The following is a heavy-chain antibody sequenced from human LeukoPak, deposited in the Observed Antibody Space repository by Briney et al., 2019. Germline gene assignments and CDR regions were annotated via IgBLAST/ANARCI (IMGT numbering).Heavy chain of an antibody. J-gene: IGHJ6*03. CDR3: AKDMGTADYYYMDV. D-gene: IGHD5-18*01. Sequence: GGSLRLSCAASGFTFSSYAMSWVRQAPGKGLEWVSAISGSGGSTYYADSVKGRFTIPRDNSKNTLYLQMNSLRAEDTALYYCAKDMGTADYYYMDVWGKGTTVTVSS. V-gene: IGHV3-23*01. CDR1: GFTFSSYA. CDR2: ISGSGGST.